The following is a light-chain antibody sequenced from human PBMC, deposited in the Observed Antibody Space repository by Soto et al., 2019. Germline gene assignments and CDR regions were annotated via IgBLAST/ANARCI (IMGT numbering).Light chain of an antibody. CDR1: GSDVGGYNY. CDR3: SSFTADNTQV. V-gene: IGLV2-14*03. Sequence: QSALTQPASVSGSPGQPLTISCAGSGSDVGGYNYVSWYQQHPGKAPKLIIYDVSSRPSGVSIRFSGSKSVNTASLTISGLQAEDEADYDCSSFTADNTQVFGTGTKLTVL. J-gene: IGLJ1*01. CDR2: DVS.